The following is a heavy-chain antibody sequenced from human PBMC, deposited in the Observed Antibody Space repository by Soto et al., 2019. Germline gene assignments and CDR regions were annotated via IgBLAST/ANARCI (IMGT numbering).Heavy chain of an antibody. D-gene: IGHD4-17*01. CDR1: GGSISSGDCY. CDR2: IYYSGST. Sequence: PSETLSLTCTVSGGSISSGDCYWSWIRQPPGKGLEWIGYIYYSGSTYYNPSLKSRVTISVDTSKNQFSLKLSSVTAADTAVYYCARSFSLHDYVWFDPWGQGTLVTVSS. V-gene: IGHV4-30-4*01. J-gene: IGHJ5*02. CDR3: ARSFSLHDYVWFDP.